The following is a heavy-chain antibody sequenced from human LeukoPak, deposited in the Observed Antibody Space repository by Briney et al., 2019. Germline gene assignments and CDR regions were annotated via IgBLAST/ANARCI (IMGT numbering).Heavy chain of an antibody. CDR3: IRDFGSVGATNAFDI. J-gene: IGHJ3*02. V-gene: IGHV3-74*01. CDR1: GFSFSTYW. D-gene: IGHD1-26*01. Sequence: GGSLRLSCVASGFSFSTYWMHWVRQAPGKGLEWVSRINGDGSSTSDADSVKGRFTISRDNAKNTVYLQMNSLRVEDTAVYYCIRDFGSVGATNAFDIWGQGTMVTVSS. CDR2: INGDGSST.